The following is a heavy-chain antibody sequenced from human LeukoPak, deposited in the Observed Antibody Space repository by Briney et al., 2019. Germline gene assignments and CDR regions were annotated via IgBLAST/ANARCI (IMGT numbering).Heavy chain of an antibody. D-gene: IGHD5-18*01. J-gene: IGHJ6*02. Sequence: GGSLRLSCAASGFTFTTYWMHWVRQTPGKGLVWVSHINSEGSITSYADSVKGRFTISRDNAKNTLYLQMNSLRAENTAVYYCARDAVDTANAVWGQGTTVTVSS. CDR3: ARDAVDTANAV. CDR2: INSEGSIT. V-gene: IGHV3-74*01. CDR1: GFTFTTYW.